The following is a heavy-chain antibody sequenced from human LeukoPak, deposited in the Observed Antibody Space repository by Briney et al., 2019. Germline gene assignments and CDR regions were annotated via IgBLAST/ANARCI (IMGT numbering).Heavy chain of an antibody. CDR2: ISGSSDRT. CDR3: AKCSSSWSSPYFDY. CDR1: RFTFSSYA. J-gene: IGHJ4*02. Sequence: PGGSLRLSCAASRFTFSSYAMSWVRQAPGKGLEWVSSISGSSDRTFYADSVKGRFTISRDNSKNTLYLQMNSLRAEDTAVYYCAKCSSSWSSPYFDYWGQGTLVTVSS. D-gene: IGHD6-13*01. V-gene: IGHV3-23*01.